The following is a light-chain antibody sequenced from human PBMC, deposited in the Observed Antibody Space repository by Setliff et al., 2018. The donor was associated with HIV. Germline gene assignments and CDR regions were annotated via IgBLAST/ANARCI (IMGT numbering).Light chain of an antibody. J-gene: IGLJ1*01. V-gene: IGLV2-11*01. CDR3: CSYAGYYSFYV. CDR1: SSDVGGYNY. CDR2: DVS. Sequence: QSVLTQPRSVSGSPGQSVTISCTGTSSDVGGYNYVSWYQQRPGKAPKLIIYDVSKRPSGVPDRFSGSKSGSTASLTISGLQAEGEADYYCCSYAGYYSFYVFGNGTKVTVL.